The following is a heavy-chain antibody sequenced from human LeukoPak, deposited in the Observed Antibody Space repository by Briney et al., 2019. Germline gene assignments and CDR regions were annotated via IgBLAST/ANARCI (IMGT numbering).Heavy chain of an antibody. CDR3: ARARNYYDSSDYYYEGDAFDI. Sequence: PSETLSLTCTVSGGSISSSSYYWGWIRQPPGKGLEWIGSIYDSGSTYYNPSLKRRVTISVDTSKNQFSLKLSSVTAADTAVYYCARARNYYDSSDYYYEGDAFDIWGQGTMVTVSS. V-gene: IGHV4-39*07. J-gene: IGHJ3*02. CDR1: GGSISSSSYY. D-gene: IGHD3-22*01. CDR2: IYDSGST.